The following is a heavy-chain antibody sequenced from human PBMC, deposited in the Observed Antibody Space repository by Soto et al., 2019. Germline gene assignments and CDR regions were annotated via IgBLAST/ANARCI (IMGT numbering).Heavy chain of an antibody. V-gene: IGHV3-33*01. CDR1: GFTSSSYG. J-gene: IGHJ4*01. CDR3: AREEMVSGYDSIFDG. Sequence: PGGSPRLSCAASGFTSSSYGMHWVRQAPGKGLEWVAVIWYDGSNKYYADSVKGRFTISRDNSKNTLYLQMNSLRAEDTAVYYCAREEMVSGYDSIFDGWGQGTLVTVSS. D-gene: IGHD5-12*01. CDR2: IWYDGSNK.